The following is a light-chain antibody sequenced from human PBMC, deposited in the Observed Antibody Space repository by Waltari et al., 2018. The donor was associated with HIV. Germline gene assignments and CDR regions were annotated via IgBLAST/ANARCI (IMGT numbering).Light chain of an antibody. J-gene: IGLJ2*01. CDR2: RDS. CDR1: ELANQY. CDR3: QSAAPNGTSVI. V-gene: IGLV3-25*03. Sequence: SSDLTQAPPVPVSPGQTPSLSCSGHELANQYVHWYQEKAGQAPVLVMSRDSERPLGIPERISGSRSGSLATLTITGVLAEDEADYYCQSAAPNGTSVIFGGGTKLTVL.